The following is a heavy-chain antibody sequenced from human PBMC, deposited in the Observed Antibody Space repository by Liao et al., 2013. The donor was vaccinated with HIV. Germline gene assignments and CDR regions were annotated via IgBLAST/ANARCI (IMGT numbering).Heavy chain of an antibody. CDR3: ARDHKLWGSDAFDI. J-gene: IGHJ3*02. CDR1: GGSISSGNYY. D-gene: IGHD3-16*01. CDR2: IYTSGST. V-gene: IGHV4-61*02. Sequence: QVQLQESGPGLLKPSQTLSLTCTVSGGSISSGNYYWSWIRQPAGKGLEWIGRIYTSGSTNYNPSLKSRVTISADTSKNQFSLKLSSVTAADTAVYYCARDHKLWGSDAFDIWGQGTMGHRLF.